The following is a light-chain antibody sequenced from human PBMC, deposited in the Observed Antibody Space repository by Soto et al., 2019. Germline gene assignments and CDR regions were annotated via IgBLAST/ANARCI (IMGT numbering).Light chain of an antibody. CDR1: QTISTW. CDR2: DAS. V-gene: IGKV1-5*01. Sequence: DIQMTQSPSTLSASVGDRVTITCRASQTISTWLAWYQQKPGKAPKILIYDASSLESGVPSRFSGSGSGTDFTLTISSLQPDDFATYYCQQFNSYLRTFGQGTKVEIK. J-gene: IGKJ1*01. CDR3: QQFNSYLRT.